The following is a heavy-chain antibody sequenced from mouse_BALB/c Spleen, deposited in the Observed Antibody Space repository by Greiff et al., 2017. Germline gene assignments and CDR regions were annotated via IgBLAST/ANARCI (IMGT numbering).Heavy chain of an antibody. CDR1: GYSITSGYY. J-gene: IGHJ4*01. Sequence: ESGPGLVKPSQSLSLTCSVTGYSITSGYYWNWIRQFPGNKLEWMGYISYDGSNNYNPSLKNRISITRDTSKNQFFLKLNSVTTEDTATYYCATTATYAMDYWGQGTSVTVSS. CDR2: ISYDGSN. CDR3: ATTATYAMDY. D-gene: IGHD1-2*01. V-gene: IGHV3-6*02.